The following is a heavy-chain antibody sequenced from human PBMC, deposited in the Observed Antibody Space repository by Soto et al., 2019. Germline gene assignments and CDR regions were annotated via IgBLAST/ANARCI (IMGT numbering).Heavy chain of an antibody. Sequence: PSETLSLTCTVSGGSISSYYWSWIRQPPGKGLEWIGYIYYSGSTNYNPSLKSRVTISVDTSKNQFSLKLSSVTAADTAVYYCARVYGNYDILTGYYGGGAFDIWGQGTMVTVSS. D-gene: IGHD3-9*01. CDR3: ARVYGNYDILTGYYGGGAFDI. CDR1: GGSISSYY. J-gene: IGHJ3*02. CDR2: IYYSGST. V-gene: IGHV4-59*01.